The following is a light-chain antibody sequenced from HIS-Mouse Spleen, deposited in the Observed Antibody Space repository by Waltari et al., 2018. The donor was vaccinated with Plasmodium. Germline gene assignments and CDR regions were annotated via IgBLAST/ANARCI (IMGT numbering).Light chain of an antibody. J-gene: IGKJ3*01. CDR3: QQYNNWSFT. CDR1: QSVSSN. Sequence: EIVMTQSPATLSVSPGERATLSCRASQSVSSNLAWYQQKPGQAPRLLSYGASTRDTGIPARFSGSGSGTEFTLTISSLQSEDFAVYYCQQYNNWSFTFGPGTKVDIK. CDR2: GAS. V-gene: IGKV3-15*01.